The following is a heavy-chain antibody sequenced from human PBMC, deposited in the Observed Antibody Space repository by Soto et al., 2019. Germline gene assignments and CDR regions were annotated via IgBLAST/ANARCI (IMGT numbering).Heavy chain of an antibody. CDR3: AREPRYCRGGSCSITGDAYDI. Sequence: EVHLVESGGGLVQPGGSLRLSCTASGFIVSDTYVNWVRQAPGKGLEWVSVISNRGDTQYADSVRGRFSLSRDISDNTLHLQMNNLRVEDTAVYYCAREPRYCRGGSCSITGDAYDIWGQGTMVTVSS. CDR1: GFIVSDTY. CDR2: ISNRGDT. V-gene: IGHV3-66*01. D-gene: IGHD2-15*01. J-gene: IGHJ3*02.